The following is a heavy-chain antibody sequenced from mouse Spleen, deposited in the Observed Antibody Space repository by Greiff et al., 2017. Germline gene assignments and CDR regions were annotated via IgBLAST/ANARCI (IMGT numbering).Heavy chain of an antibody. CDR3: ARDGGGNEAMDY. J-gene: IGHJ4*01. Sequence: VQLKESGGGLVKPGGSLKLSCAASGFTFSSYAMSWVRQTPEKRLEWVATISDGGSYTYYPDNVKGRFTISRDNAKNNLYLQMSHLKSEDTAMYYCARDGGGNEAMDYWGQGTSVTVSS. CDR2: ISDGGSYT. CDR1: GFTFSSYA. D-gene: IGHD2-1*01. V-gene: IGHV5-4*01.